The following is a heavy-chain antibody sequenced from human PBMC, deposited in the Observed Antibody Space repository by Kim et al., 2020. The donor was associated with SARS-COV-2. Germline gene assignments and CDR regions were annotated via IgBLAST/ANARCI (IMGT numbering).Heavy chain of an antibody. V-gene: IGHV3-23*01. D-gene: IGHD3-22*01. J-gene: IGHJ3*02. CDR2: ISGDGSNT. CDR3: ARGDYYDSSGYYGIPDAFDI. CDR1: GFTVSSYA. Sequence: GGSLRLSCTVSGFTVSSYAMSWVRQAPGKGLEWVSSISGDGSNTNYADSVKGRFTISRDKSKNTLYLQMNSLRAEDTAVYYCARGDYYDSSGYYGIPDAFDIWGHGTMVTVSS.